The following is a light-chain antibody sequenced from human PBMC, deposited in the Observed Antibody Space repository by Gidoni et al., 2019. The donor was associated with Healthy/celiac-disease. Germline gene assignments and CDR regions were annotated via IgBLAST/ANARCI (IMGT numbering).Light chain of an antibody. V-gene: IGKV2-28*01. CDR3: IQALQTPP. Sequence: DIVMTQSPLSLPVTPGEPASISCRSSQSLLHSNGYNYLDWYLQKPGQSPQLMFYFGSNRASGVANRFSGSGSGKDFTLNISRVEDEDVGVYCCIQALQTPPFXGXTKVEIK. CDR1: QSLLHSNGYNY. J-gene: IGKJ4*01. CDR2: FGS.